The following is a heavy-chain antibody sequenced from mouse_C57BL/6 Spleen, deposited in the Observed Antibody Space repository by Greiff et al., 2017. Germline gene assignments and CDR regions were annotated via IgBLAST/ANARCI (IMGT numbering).Heavy chain of an antibody. CDR2: IRNKANGYTT. CDR3: ARYERGYDVGRYAMDY. Sequence: EVMLVESGGGLVQPGGSLSLSCAASGFTFTDYYMSWVRQPPGKALEWLGFIRNKANGYTTEYSASVKGRFTISRDNSQSILYLQMNALRAEDSATYYCARYERGYDVGRYAMDYWGQGTSVTVSS. D-gene: IGHD2-2*01. J-gene: IGHJ4*01. CDR1: GFTFTDYY. V-gene: IGHV7-3*01.